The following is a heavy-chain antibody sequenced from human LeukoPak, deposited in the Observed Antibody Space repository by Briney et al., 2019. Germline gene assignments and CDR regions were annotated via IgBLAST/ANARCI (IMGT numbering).Heavy chain of an antibody. J-gene: IGHJ6*03. CDR3: ARELRAVTNYYYYYMDV. V-gene: IGHV1-2*06. Sequence: GASVKVSCKASGYTFTGYYMQWVRQAPGQGLEWMGRINPNSGGTNYAQKFQGRVTMTRDTSISTAYMELSRLRSDDTAVYYCARELRAVTNYYYYYMDVWGKGTTVTVSS. D-gene: IGHD4-17*01. CDR1: GYTFTGYY. CDR2: INPNSGGT.